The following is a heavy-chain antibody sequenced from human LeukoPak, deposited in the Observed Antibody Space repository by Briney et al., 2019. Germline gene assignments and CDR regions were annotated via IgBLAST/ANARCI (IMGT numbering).Heavy chain of an antibody. D-gene: IGHD1-26*01. CDR2: ADYSGGT. V-gene: IGHV4-39*07. Sequence: SETLSLTCTVSGDSFTSVTDYWAWIRQPPGKGLEWIATADYSGGTYYNPSLESRVAISADMSKNQISLQLTSVTGADTAVYYCAGVEWGYFDYWGQGTLVTVSS. CDR1: GDSFTSVTDY. J-gene: IGHJ4*02. CDR3: AGVEWGYFDY.